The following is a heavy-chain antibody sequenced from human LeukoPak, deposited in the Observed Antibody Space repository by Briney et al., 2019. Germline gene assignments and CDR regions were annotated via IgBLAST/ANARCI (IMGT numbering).Heavy chain of an antibody. Sequence: PGASLRLSCVASGFTFKTYGFHWVRQPPGKGLEWVAVIWSDGSRKDYAESLKGRFTISRDDSKNTLYLQMNSLSVEDTAVYYCARDGAVGRPIDPWGQGTLVTVSS. D-gene: IGHD3-10*01. CDR3: ARDGAVGRPIDP. CDR2: IWSDGSRK. CDR1: GFTFKTYG. J-gene: IGHJ5*02. V-gene: IGHV3-33*01.